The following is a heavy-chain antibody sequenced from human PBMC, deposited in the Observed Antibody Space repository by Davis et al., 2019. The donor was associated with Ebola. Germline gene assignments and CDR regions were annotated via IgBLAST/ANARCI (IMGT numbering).Heavy chain of an antibody. CDR3: AKQRGVGAIDYDY. J-gene: IGHJ4*02. CDR2: ISDSGGST. V-gene: IGHV3-23*01. Sequence: GESLKISCAASGFTFNTYALTWVRQAPGKGLEWVSGISDSGGSTCYADSVKGRFTISRDNSKNTVYLEMNSLRAEDTAVYYCAKQRGVGAIDYDYWGRGTVVTVSS. CDR1: GFTFNTYA. D-gene: IGHD1-26*01.